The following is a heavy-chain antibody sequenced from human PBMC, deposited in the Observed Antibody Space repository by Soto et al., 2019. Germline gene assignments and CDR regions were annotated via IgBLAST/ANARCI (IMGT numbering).Heavy chain of an antibody. CDR3: ANLIVFHRSSYHHY. Sequence: SETLSLTCAVYGVPFSGYYWSWIRQSPGKGLEWIGEINHSGNTNYNPSLKRRVTMLVDTSKNQFSLSLSSVTAADTAVYYCANLIVFHRSSYHHYWGPGTRLTVS. J-gene: IGHJ4*01. D-gene: IGHD6-6*01. CDR2: INHSGNT. CDR1: GVPFSGYY. V-gene: IGHV4-34*01.